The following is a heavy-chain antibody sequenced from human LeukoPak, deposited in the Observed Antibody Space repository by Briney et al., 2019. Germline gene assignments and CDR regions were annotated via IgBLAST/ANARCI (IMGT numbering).Heavy chain of an antibody. Sequence: SETLSLTCIVSGGSISSTTYYWGWIRQPPGKRLEWIGSIYYSGNTYYNPSLKSRVTISIDTSKDQFSLNLSSVTAADTAVYYCAREGGYCSGGSCPTENDAFDSWGQGTMVTVSS. CDR3: AREGGYCSGGSCPTENDAFDS. CDR1: GGSISSTTYY. CDR2: IYYSGNT. J-gene: IGHJ3*02. V-gene: IGHV4-39*07. D-gene: IGHD2-15*01.